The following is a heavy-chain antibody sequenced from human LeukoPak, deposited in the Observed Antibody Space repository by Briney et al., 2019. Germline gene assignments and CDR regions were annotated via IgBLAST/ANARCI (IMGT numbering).Heavy chain of an antibody. CDR1: GGTFSSYA. V-gene: IGHV1-69*13. D-gene: IGHD4-11*01. CDR2: IIPIFGTA. Sequence: SVKVSCKASGGTFSSYAISWVRQAPGQGLEWMGGIIPIFGTANYAQKFQGRVTITADESTSTAYMELSSLRSEDTAVYYCARVGSDDYSDYYYYGMDVWGQGTTVTVSS. CDR3: ARVGSDDYSDYYYYGMDV. J-gene: IGHJ6*02.